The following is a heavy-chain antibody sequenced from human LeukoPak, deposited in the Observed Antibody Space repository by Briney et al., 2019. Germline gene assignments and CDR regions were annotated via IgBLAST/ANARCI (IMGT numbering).Heavy chain of an antibody. CDR2: INWNGDST. Sequence: GGSLRLSCAASGFTSDDYAMSWVRQAPGKGLEWVSGINWNGDSTGYADSVKGRFTISRDNAQNSLFLQMNSLRAEDTAVYYCVRDQGGAVSYWGQGTLVTVSS. J-gene: IGHJ4*02. V-gene: IGHV3-20*04. CDR3: VRDQGGAVSY. CDR1: GFTSDDYA. D-gene: IGHD3-16*01.